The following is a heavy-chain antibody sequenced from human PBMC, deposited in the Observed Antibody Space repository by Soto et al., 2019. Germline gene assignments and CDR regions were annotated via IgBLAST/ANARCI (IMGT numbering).Heavy chain of an antibody. V-gene: IGHV3-30*18. J-gene: IGHJ4*02. CDR2: ISYDGSNK. CDR1: GFTFSSYG. CDR3: AKEDMAYYFDY. Sequence: GGSLRLSCAASGFTFSSYGMHWLRQAPGKGLEWVSVISYDGSNKYYADSVKGRFTISRDNSKNTLYLQMNSLRAEDTAVYYCAKEDMAYYFDYCRQGTLVTVSS.